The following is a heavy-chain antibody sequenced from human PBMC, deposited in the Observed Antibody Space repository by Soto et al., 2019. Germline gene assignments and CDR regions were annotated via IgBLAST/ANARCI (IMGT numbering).Heavy chain of an antibody. V-gene: IGHV3-23*01. J-gene: IGHJ3*01. CDR1: GFTFSSYA. D-gene: IGHD6-19*01. CDR2: ISGSGGST. CDR3: AKDVVNGVIAVAGTRGFP. Sequence: EVQLLESGGGLVQPGGSLRLSCAASGFTFSSYAMSWVRQAPGKGLEWVSAISGSGGSTYYADSVKGRFTISIDNSKNKLYLQMNSLRAEDTAVYYCAKDVVNGVIAVAGTRGFPWGQGTMVTVSS.